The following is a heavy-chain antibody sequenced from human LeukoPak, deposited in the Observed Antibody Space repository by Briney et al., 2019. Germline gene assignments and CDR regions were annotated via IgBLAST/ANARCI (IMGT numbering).Heavy chain of an antibody. CDR1: GGSISSSTYH. J-gene: IGHJ4*02. D-gene: IGHD3-22*01. V-gene: IGHV4-39*02. CDR3: AQYDSGGYYSTY. CDR2: IYHRGTT. Sequence: PSETLSLTCTVSGGSISSSTYHWGWIRQPPGKGLEWIGTIYHRGTTYYNSSLKNRVTISIDKSKNHFTLNLTSVIAADTAVYYCAQYDSGGYYSTYWGQGTLVTVSS.